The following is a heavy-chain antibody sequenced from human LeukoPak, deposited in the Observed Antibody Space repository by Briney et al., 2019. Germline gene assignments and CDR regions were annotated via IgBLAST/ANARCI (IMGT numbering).Heavy chain of an antibody. CDR1: GYTFTSYG. D-gene: IGHD6-6*01. CDR3: AATPMVWGLYSSSPAISGY. V-gene: IGHV1-18*01. J-gene: IGHJ4*02. Sequence: GASVKVSCKASGYTFTSYGISWVRQAPGQGLEWMGWISAYNGNTNYAQKLQGRVTMTTDTSTSTAYMELRSLRSDDTAVYYCAATPMVWGLYSSSPAISGYWGQGTLVTVSS. CDR2: ISAYNGNT.